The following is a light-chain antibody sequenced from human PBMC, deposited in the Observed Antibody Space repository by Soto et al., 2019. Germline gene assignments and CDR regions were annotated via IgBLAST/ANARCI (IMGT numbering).Light chain of an antibody. Sequence: QSVLTQPPSVSAAPGQKVTISCSGSASNIGSNSLSWYRQFPGSSPMLVIYDNHKRPSGISARFSASKSGTSATLVITGLRTGDEADYYCGAWDNNLSAGVFGSGTKLTVL. CDR1: ASNIGSNS. J-gene: IGLJ1*01. CDR2: DNH. V-gene: IGLV1-51*01. CDR3: GAWDNNLSAGV.